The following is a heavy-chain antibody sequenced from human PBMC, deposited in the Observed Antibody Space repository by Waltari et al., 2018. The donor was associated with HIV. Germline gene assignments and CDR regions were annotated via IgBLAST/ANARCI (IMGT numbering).Heavy chain of an antibody. D-gene: IGHD1-26*01. Sequence: QEQLQQSGPGLVKPSPTLPLTCTVAGGSIRSGGSYWSWIRQLPGKGLEWIGYISYIGSTFYNPSLRSRVTMSVDTSKNQFSLKLTSVTAADTAVYYCARGTTYAVGWFDPWGQGTQVTVSS. CDR2: ISYIGST. V-gene: IGHV4-31*03. CDR3: ARGTTYAVGWFDP. J-gene: IGHJ5*02. CDR1: GGSIRSGGSY.